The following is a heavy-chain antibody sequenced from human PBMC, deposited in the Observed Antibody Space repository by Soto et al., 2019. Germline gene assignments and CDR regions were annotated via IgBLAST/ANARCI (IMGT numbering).Heavy chain of an antibody. Sequence: PGGSLRLSCAASGFTFSSYAMHWVRQAPGKGLEWVAVISYDGSNKYYADSVKGRFTISRDNSKNTLYLQMNSLRAEDTAVYYCARELGDSGSYAGYYYYGMDVWGQGTTVTVSS. CDR2: ISYDGSNK. CDR1: GFTFSSYA. CDR3: ARELGDSGSYAGYYYYGMDV. J-gene: IGHJ6*02. V-gene: IGHV3-30-3*01. D-gene: IGHD1-26*01.